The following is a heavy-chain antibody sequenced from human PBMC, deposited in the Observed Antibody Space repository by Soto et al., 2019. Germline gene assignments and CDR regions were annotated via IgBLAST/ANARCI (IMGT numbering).Heavy chain of an antibody. CDR3: RTQWLD. J-gene: IGHJ4*02. CDR1: GLTFSDAW. Sequence: EVQLVESGGGLVKPGGSLRLSCAASGLTFSDAWMSWVRQAPGKGLEWVGLIKKKSDGGTTDYAAPVKGRFTISRDDSKNTVYLQMSSLKTEDTAVYYCRTQWLDWGQGTLVTVSS. V-gene: IGHV3-15*01. D-gene: IGHD6-19*01. CDR2: IKKKSDGGTT.